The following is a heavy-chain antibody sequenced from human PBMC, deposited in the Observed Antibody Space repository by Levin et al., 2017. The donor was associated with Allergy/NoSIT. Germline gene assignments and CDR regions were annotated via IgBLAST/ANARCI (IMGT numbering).Heavy chain of an antibody. CDR2: IWYDGSRK. CDR3: ARDADPSRRYSQFDY. Sequence: GGSLRLSCATSGFTFSNYGIHWVRQAPGKGLEWVAVIWYDGSRKYYADSVKGRFTISRDNSKNTVYLQMNSLRAEDTAVYYCARDADPSRRYSQFDYWGQGTLVTVSS. CDR1: GFTFSNYG. D-gene: IGHD2-15*01. J-gene: IGHJ4*02. V-gene: IGHV3-33*01.